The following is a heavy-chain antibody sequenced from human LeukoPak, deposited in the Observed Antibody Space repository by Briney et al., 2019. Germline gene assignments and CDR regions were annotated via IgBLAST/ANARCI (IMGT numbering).Heavy chain of an antibody. V-gene: IGHV1-2*02. Sequence: ASVKVSCKASGYTFTSYGISWVRQAPGQGLEWMGWINPNSGGTNYAQKFQGRVTMTRDTSISTAYMELSRLRSDDTAVYYCARSAIFGVGNWFDPWGQGTLVTVSS. J-gene: IGHJ5*02. CDR3: ARSAIFGVGNWFDP. D-gene: IGHD3-3*01. CDR1: GYTFTSYG. CDR2: INPNSGGT.